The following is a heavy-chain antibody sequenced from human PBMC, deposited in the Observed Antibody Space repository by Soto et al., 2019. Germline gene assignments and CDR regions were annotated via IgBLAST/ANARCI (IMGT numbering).Heavy chain of an antibody. CDR3: SRAKTIMKEPFVY. V-gene: IGHV3-64*02. CDR2: ISHNGGST. J-gene: IGHJ4*02. D-gene: IGHD1-20*01. CDR1: GSTFSTYA. Sequence: HPGGSLRLSCAASGSTFSTYAMHWVRQAPGKGLEYVSAISHNGGSTYYADSVKGRFTISRDNSKNTVYLQMGSLRTEDMAVYYCSRAKTIMKEPFVYSGQATVLTVSS.